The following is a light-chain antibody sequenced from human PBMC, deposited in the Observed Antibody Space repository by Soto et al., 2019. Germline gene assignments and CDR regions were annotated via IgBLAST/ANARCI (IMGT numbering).Light chain of an antibody. CDR2: AAS. J-gene: IGKJ4*01. CDR1: QGISSY. V-gene: IGKV1-9*01. Sequence: DIRMTQSPSTLSASVGDRVTITCRASQGISSYLAWYQQKPGKAPKLLIYAASTLQSGVPSRFSGSGSGTDFTLTIRSLQPEDFATYYCQQLNSYPLTFGGGTKVDIK. CDR3: QQLNSYPLT.